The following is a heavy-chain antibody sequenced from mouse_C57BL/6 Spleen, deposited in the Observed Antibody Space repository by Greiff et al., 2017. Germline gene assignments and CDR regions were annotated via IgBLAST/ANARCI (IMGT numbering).Heavy chain of an antibody. CDR1: GYSITSGYY. CDR3: ATGDGYFFVAY. Sequence: DVKLQESGPGLVKPSQSLSLTCSVTGYSITSGYYWNWIRQFPGNKLEWMGYISYDGSNNYNPSFKNRISITRDTSNNPFFLKLNSVTTEDAATFYCATGDGYFFVAYWGQGTLVTVAA. V-gene: IGHV3-6*01. CDR2: ISYDGSN. J-gene: IGHJ3*01. D-gene: IGHD2-3*01.